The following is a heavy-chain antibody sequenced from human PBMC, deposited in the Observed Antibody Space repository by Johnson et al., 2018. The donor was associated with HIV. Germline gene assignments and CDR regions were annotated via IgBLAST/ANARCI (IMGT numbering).Heavy chain of an antibody. CDR1: GFTFSSYG. CDR3: ARDGGIQLWSAFDI. CDR2: IYSGGST. V-gene: IGHV3-NL1*01. J-gene: IGHJ3*02. D-gene: IGHD5-18*01. Sequence: VQLVESGGGVVQPGRSLRLSCAASGFTFSSYGMHWVRQAPGKGLEWVAVIYSGGSTYYADSVKGRFTISRDNSKNTLYLQMNSLRAEDTAVYYCARDGGIQLWSAFDIWGQGTMVTVSS.